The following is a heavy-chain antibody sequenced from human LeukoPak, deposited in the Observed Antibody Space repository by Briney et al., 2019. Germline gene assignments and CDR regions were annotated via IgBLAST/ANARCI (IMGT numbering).Heavy chain of an antibody. CDR1: GFTFISYN. CDR2: ISISPNYI. V-gene: IGHV3-21*04. Sequence: KPGGSLRLSCAAPGFTFISYNMNWVRQAPGKGLEWVSSISISPNYIYYADSMKGRFTISRDNAKNSLYLQMNSLRAEDTAMYYCAKTNYYDTTDDKPYTTHFDYWGQGALVTVSS. D-gene: IGHD3-22*01. J-gene: IGHJ4*02. CDR3: AKTNYYDTTDDKPYTTHFDY.